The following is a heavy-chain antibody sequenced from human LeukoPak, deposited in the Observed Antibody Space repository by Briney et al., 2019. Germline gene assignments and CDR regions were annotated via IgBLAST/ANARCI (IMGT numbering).Heavy chain of an antibody. CDR2: IRTKAYGATT. CDR3: TRDPILQP. J-gene: IGHJ5*02. Sequence: PGGSLRLSCTGSGFTFGDYTMSWVRQAPGKGLEWVSFIRTKAYGATTEYAASVKGRFTISRDDSKSIAYLQMNSLKTEDTAVYYCTRDPILQPWGQGTLVTVSS. V-gene: IGHV3-49*04. CDR1: GFTFGDYT. D-gene: IGHD5-24*01.